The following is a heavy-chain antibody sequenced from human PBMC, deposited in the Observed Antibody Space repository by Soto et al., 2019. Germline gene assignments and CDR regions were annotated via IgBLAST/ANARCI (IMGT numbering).Heavy chain of an antibody. CDR2: ISHSGST. D-gene: IGHD3-16*01. V-gene: IGHV4-30-2*01. CDR3: AAWGRYYCGLDV. Sequence: QLQLQESGSGLVRPSQTLSLTCAVSGASISSGGYSWSWIRQPPGKGLEWIGYISHSGSTYYNPSLKRRXXTXGXXSRSRFSLNLRSLTAADTAVYYCAAWGRYYCGLDVWGPGTTVTVSS. CDR1: GASISSGGYS. J-gene: IGHJ6*02.